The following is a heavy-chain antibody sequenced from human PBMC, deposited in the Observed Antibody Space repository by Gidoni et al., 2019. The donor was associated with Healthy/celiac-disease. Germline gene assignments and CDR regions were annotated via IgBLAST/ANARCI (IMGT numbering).Heavy chain of an antibody. J-gene: IGHJ4*02. CDR3: ARPQGGGGSHLGWDY. CDR1: GGSISSSSYY. V-gene: IGHV4-39*01. CDR2: IYYSGST. Sequence: QLQLQESGPGLVKPSETLSLTCTVSGGSISSSSYYWGWIRTPPGKGLAWIGSIYYSGSTYYNPSLKSRVTISVDTSKNQFSLKLSSVTAADTAVYYCARPQGGGGSHLGWDYWGQGTLVTVSS. D-gene: IGHD2-15*01.